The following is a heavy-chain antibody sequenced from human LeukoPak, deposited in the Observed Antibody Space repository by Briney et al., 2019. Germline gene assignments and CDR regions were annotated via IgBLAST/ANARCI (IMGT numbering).Heavy chain of an antibody. CDR2: ISSSSSYI. CDR1: GWTFSSYS. J-gene: IGHJ4*02. Sequence: PGGSLRLSCAASGWTFSSYSMNWVRQAPGKGLEWVSSISSSSSYIYYADSVKGRFTISRDNAKNSLYLQMNSLRAEDTAVYYCARYQDYGDYKDYWGQGTLVTVSS. CDR3: ARYQDYGDYKDY. V-gene: IGHV3-21*01. D-gene: IGHD4-17*01.